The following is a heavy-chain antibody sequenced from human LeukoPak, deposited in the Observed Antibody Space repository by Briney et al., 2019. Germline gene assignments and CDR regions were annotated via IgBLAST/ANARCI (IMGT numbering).Heavy chain of an antibody. CDR1: GFTFSSYG. D-gene: IGHD3-10*01. CDR2: ISYDGSNK. V-gene: IGHV3-30*03. CDR3: ARDTGSPTYYFDY. J-gene: IGHJ4*02. Sequence: GGSLRLSCAASGFTFSSYGMHWVRQAPGKGLEWVAAISYDGSNKYYADSAKGRFTISRDNSKNTLYLQINSLRAEDTAVYYCARDTGSPTYYFDYWGQGTLVTVSS.